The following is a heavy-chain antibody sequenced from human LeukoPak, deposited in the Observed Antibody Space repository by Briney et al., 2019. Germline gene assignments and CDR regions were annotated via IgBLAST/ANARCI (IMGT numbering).Heavy chain of an antibody. CDR1: GFTFSSYS. D-gene: IGHD3-22*01. Sequence: PGGSLRLSCAASGFTFSSYSMNWVRQAPGKGLEWVSYISSSTIYYADSVKGRFTISRDNAKNSLYLQMNSLRAEDTAVYYCARDVSLRNYYDSSNDYWGQGTLVTVSS. J-gene: IGHJ4*02. CDR2: ISSSTI. V-gene: IGHV3-48*01. CDR3: ARDVSLRNYYDSSNDY.